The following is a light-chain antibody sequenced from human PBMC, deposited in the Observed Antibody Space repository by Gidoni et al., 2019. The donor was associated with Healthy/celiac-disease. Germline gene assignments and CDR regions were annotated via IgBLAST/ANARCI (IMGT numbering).Light chain of an antibody. CDR1: QSISSW. V-gene: IGKV1-5*01. Sequence: DIQMTHSPSTLSASVGDRVTITCRASQSISSWLAWYQQKPGKAPKLLIYDASSLESGVPSRFNGSGSGTEFTLTISSLQPDDFATYYCQQYNSYSPLTFGGGTKVEIK. CDR3: QQYNSYSPLT. CDR2: DAS. J-gene: IGKJ4*01.